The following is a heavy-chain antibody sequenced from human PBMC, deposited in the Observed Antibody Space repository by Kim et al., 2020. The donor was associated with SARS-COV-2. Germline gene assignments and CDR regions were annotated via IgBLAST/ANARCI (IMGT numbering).Heavy chain of an antibody. CDR1: GFTFSSYG. J-gene: IGHJ6*02. CDR2: ISYDGSNK. V-gene: IGHV3-30*18. D-gene: IGHD2-2*01. Sequence: GGSLRLSCAASGFTFSSYGMHWVRQAPGKGLEWVAVISYDGSNKYYADSVKGRFTISRDNSKNTLYLQMNSLRAEDTAVYYCAKEAGKNQLKRGSGMDVWGQGTTVTVSS. CDR3: AKEAGKNQLKRGSGMDV.